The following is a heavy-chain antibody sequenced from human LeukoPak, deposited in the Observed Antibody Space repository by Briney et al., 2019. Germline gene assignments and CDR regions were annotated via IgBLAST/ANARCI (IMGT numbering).Heavy chain of an antibody. Sequence: GGSLRLSCAASGFTFSNNWMTWVRQAPGKGLEWVATVKKDASEKYYVDSVKGRFTISRDNAKNSLYLQMNSLRAEDTAVYYCSPITGAIDNWGQGTLVTVSS. J-gene: IGHJ4*02. V-gene: IGHV3-7*01. CDR1: GFTFSNNW. CDR2: VKKDASEK. CDR3: SPITGAIDN. D-gene: IGHD1-7*01.